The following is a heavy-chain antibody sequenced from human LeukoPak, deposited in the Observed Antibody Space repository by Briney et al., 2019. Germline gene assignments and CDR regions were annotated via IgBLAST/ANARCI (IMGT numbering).Heavy chain of an antibody. CDR2: INSDGSST. V-gene: IGHV3-74*01. D-gene: IGHD3-3*01. CDR3: ARGPITIFGVVIRPRMDV. J-gene: IGHJ6*02. Sequence: GGSLRLSCAASGFTFSSYWMHWVRQAPGKGLVRVSRINSDGSSTSYADSVKGRFTISRDNAKNTLYLQMNSLRAEDTAVYYCARGPITIFGVVIRPRMDVWGQGTTVTVSS. CDR1: GFTFSSYW.